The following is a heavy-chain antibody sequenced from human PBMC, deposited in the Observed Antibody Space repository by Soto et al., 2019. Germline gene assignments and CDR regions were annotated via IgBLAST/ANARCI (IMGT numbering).Heavy chain of an antibody. CDR1: GYSIRSGYY. Sequence: SETLSLTCAVSGYSIRSGYYWGWIRQAPGKGLERIGSIYRSGKTYYSPSLQSRVTISVDTSKNQFSLKLSSVTAADTAVYFCARDELLYYFDFWGRGTLVTVSS. V-gene: IGHV4-38-2*02. J-gene: IGHJ4*02. D-gene: IGHD1-7*01. CDR3: ARDELLYYFDF. CDR2: IYRSGKT.